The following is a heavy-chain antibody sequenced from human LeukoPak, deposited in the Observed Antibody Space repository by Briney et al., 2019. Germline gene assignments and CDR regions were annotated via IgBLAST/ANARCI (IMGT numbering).Heavy chain of an antibody. CDR1: GLTFSDYY. D-gene: IGHD6-13*01. V-gene: IGHV3-11*01. CDR2: INISGSTI. J-gene: IGHJ6*02. Sequence: GGSLRLSCAASGLTFSDYYMSGIRQPPGKGREWVSYINISGSTIYYGGSVKGRFPITRDNAKNALYLQKNGLRAEDTAVYYCARLTIGPAAVGTSYYYCYYGMDVWGQGTTVTVSS. CDR3: ARLTIGPAAVGTSYYYCYYGMDV.